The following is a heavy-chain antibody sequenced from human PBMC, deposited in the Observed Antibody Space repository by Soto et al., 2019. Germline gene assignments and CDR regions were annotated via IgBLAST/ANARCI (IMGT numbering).Heavy chain of an antibody. CDR3: ARGVRVPAAIFPYYHSYGMDV. CDR2: INHSGST. J-gene: IGHJ6*02. Sequence: PSETLSLTCAVYGGSFSGYYWTWIRQPPGTGLEWIGEINHSGSTNYNPSLKSRVTISVDTSKNQFSLKLTSVTAADTAVYYCARGVRVPAAIFPYYHSYGMDVWGQGTTVTLSS. CDR1: GGSFSGYY. V-gene: IGHV4-34*01. D-gene: IGHD2-2*01.